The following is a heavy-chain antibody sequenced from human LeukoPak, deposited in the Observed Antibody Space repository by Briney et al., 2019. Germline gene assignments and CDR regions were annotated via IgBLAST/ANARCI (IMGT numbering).Heavy chain of an antibody. CDR2: INPSGGST. CDR1: GYTFTGYY. V-gene: IGHV1-46*01. D-gene: IGHD6-19*01. J-gene: IGHJ4*02. Sequence: ASVKVSCKASGYTFTGYYMHWVRQAPGQGLEWMGIINPSGGSTSYAQKFQGRVTMTRDTSTSTVYMELSSLRSEDTAVYYCARDDIAVAGYDYWGQGTLVTVSS. CDR3: ARDDIAVAGYDY.